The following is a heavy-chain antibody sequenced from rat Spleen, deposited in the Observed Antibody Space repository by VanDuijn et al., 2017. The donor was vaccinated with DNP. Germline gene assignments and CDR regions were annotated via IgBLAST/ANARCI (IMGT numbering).Heavy chain of an antibody. CDR1: GFTFSDYA. CDR2: ISPSGGST. CDR3: TTDLAY. J-gene: IGHJ3*01. Sequence: EVQLVESGGGLVQPGNSLKLSCADSGFTFSDYAMAWVRQSPKKALEWVATISPSGGSTYYRDSVKGRFTISRDNAKSSLYLQMDSLRSEDTATYYCTTDLAYWGQGTLVTVSS. V-gene: IGHV5-20*01.